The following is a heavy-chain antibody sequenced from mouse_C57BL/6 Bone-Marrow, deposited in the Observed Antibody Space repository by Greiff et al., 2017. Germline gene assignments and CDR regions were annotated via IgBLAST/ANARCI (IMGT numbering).Heavy chain of an antibody. CDR2: IDPETGGT. D-gene: IGHD2-2*01. CDR1: GYTFTDYE. V-gene: IGHV1-15*01. J-gene: IGHJ1*03. CDR3: LWLRRDWYFDV. Sequence: QVHVKQSGAELVRPGASVTLSCKASGYTFTDYEMHWVKQTPVHGLEWIGAIDPETGGTAYNQKFKGKAILTADKSSSTAYMELRSLTSEDSAVYYCLWLRRDWYFDVWGTGTTVTVSS.